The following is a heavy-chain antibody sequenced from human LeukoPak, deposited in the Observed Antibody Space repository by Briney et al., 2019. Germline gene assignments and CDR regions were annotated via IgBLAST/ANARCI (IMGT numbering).Heavy chain of an antibody. D-gene: IGHD3-9*01. V-gene: IGHV2-5*01. CDR1: GFSLSTSGLG. Sequence: SGPTLVNPTQTLTLTCTFSGFSLSTSGLGVGWIRQPPVKALEWLALVYWNDDKRYSPSLKSRLTITKDTSKNQVVLTMTNMDPVDTATYYCAHNYILTGYRLVWGQGTLVTVSS. CDR3: AHNYILTGYRLV. CDR2: VYWNDDK. J-gene: IGHJ4*02.